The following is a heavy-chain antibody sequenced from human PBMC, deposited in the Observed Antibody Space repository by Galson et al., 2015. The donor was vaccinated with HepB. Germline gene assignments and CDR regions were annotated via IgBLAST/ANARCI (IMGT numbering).Heavy chain of an antibody. Sequence: SLRLSCAASGFTFGDYAMSWVRQAPGKGLEWVGFIRSNAYGGTTESAASAKGRFIISRDDSKSIAYLQMNSPKTEDTAVYYCTRDRGYSYGYGDYWGQGTLVTVSS. CDR1: GFTFGDYA. CDR2: IRSNAYGGTT. J-gene: IGHJ4*02. V-gene: IGHV3-49*04. CDR3: TRDRGYSYGYGDY. D-gene: IGHD5-18*01.